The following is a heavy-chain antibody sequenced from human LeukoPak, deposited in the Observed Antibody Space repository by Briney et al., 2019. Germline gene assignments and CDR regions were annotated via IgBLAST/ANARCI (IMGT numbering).Heavy chain of an antibody. Sequence: PGGSLRLSCAASGFTFDDYGMSWVRQAPGKGLEWVSGINWNGGSTGYAGSVKGRFTISRDNAKNSLYLQMNSLRAEDTALYYCARDMGGYCTNGVCYRVDAFDIWGQGTMVTVSS. V-gene: IGHV3-20*04. J-gene: IGHJ3*02. CDR1: GFTFDDYG. D-gene: IGHD2-8*01. CDR2: INWNGGST. CDR3: ARDMGGYCTNGVCYRVDAFDI.